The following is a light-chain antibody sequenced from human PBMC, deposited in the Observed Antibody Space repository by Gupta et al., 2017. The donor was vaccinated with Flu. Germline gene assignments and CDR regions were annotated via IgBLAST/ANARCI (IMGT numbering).Light chain of an antibody. CDR2: DVS. Sequence: SSDVSGFNYVSWYQQHPGKAPKLMIYDVSNRPSGISNRFSGSKSGNTASLTISGLQAEDEADYYCSSYTSSSTPDVFGTGTKVTVL. CDR1: SSDVSGFNY. V-gene: IGLV2-14*04. J-gene: IGLJ1*01. CDR3: SSYTSSSTPDV.